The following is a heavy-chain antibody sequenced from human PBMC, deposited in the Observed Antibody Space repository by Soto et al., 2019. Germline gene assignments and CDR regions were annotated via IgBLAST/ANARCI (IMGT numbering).Heavy chain of an antibody. V-gene: IGHV1-8*01. J-gene: IGHJ3*02. Sequence: QVQLVQSGAEVKRPGDSVKVSCKASGYTFTSYDFNWVRQAPGQGLEWMGWVNPNSGNTDYAQKFQGRVTMTRNTSIRTAYMELSSLRSEDTAVYYCARASYLDPAFDIWGQGTMVTVSS. CDR1: GYTFTSYD. D-gene: IGHD2-2*03. CDR2: VNPNSGNT. CDR3: ARASYLDPAFDI.